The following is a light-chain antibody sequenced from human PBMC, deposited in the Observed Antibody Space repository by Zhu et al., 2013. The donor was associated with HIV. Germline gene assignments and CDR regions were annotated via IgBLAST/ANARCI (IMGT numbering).Light chain of an antibody. J-gene: IGLJ3*02. CDR2: TNN. V-gene: IGLV1-47*02. CDR3: ATWDDSLSGVV. Sequence: QSVLTQPPSVSGAPGQRVTISCSGSSSNIGNNYVSWYQQLPGTAPKLLMSTNNQRPSGVPGRFSGSKSGTSATLAISGLRSEDEADYFCATWDDSLSGVVFGGGTRLTVL. CDR1: SSNIGNNY.